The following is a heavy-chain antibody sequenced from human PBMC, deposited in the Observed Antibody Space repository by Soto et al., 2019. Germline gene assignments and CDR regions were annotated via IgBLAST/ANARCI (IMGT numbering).Heavy chain of an antibody. J-gene: IGHJ4*02. D-gene: IGHD2-2*01. Sequence: ASVKVSCKTSGYTFTNYGITWVRQVPGQGLEWMGWISAYNGKTNYAQKLQDRVTMTTDTSTTTAYMELRSLRSDDTAVYYCARSADSQYQLPRAYWGQGTLVTVSS. CDR1: GYTFTNYG. CDR2: ISAYNGKT. CDR3: ARSADSQYQLPRAY. V-gene: IGHV1-18*01.